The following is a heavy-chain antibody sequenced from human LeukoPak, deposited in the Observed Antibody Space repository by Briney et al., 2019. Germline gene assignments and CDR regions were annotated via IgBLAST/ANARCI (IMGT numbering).Heavy chain of an antibody. J-gene: IGHJ4*02. CDR1: GFTLKTFW. CDR2: INTEGEV. Sequence: GGSLRLSCVVSGFTLKTFWMHWVRQVPGKGPVWISRINTEGEVTYADSVKGRFTISRDNSKNTLYLQMNSLRAEDTAVYYCAKSYRITMIVVVKRRPYYFDYWGQGTLVTVSS. D-gene: IGHD3-22*01. V-gene: IGHV3-74*03. CDR3: AKSYRITMIVVVKRRPYYFDY.